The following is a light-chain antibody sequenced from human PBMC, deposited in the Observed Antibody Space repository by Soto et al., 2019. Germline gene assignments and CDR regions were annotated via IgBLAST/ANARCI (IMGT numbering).Light chain of an antibody. Sequence: DIEMTQSPSSLSASVGERVTITCRASQTISSYLNWYHQKPGKAPKLLIYAVSNLQSGVPSRFSGSGSGTDFTLTISSLQPEDFATYYCQQNYNTPLTFGPGTKVDIK. CDR1: QTISSY. CDR3: QQNYNTPLT. CDR2: AVS. J-gene: IGKJ3*01. V-gene: IGKV1-39*01.